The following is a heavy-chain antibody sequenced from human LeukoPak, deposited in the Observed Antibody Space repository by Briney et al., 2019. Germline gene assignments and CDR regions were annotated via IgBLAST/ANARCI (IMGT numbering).Heavy chain of an antibody. V-gene: IGHV4-34*01. CDR1: GGSSSGYY. J-gene: IGHJ6*04. CDR2: INHSGST. D-gene: IGHD2-2*01. CDR3: ARGPLNRYCSSTSCYAGARQGYYYYGMDV. Sequence: PSETLSLTCAVYGGSSSGYYWSWIRQPPGKGLEWIGEINHSGSTNYNPSLKSRVTISVDTSKNQFSLKLSSVTAADTAVYYCARGPLNRYCSSTSCYAGARQGYYYYGMDVWGKGTTVTVSS.